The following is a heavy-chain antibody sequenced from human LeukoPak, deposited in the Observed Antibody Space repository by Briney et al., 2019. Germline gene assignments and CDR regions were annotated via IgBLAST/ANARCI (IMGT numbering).Heavy chain of an antibody. CDR3: ARGVRIRYYYYMDV. J-gene: IGHJ6*03. Sequence: SETLSLTCAVYGGSFSGYYWSWIRQPPGKGLEWIGEINHSGSTNYNPSLKSRVTLSVDTSKNQFSLKLSSVTAADTAVYYCARGVRIRYYYYMDVWGKGTTVTVSS. CDR1: GGSFSGYY. V-gene: IGHV4-34*01. D-gene: IGHD2-21*01. CDR2: INHSGST.